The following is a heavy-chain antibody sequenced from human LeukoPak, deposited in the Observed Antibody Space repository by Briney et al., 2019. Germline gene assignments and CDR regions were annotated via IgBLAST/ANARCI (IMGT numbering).Heavy chain of an antibody. Sequence: GGSLRLSCAASGFTFSSYWMHWVRQAPGKGLVWVSRIISDGSSTSYADSVKGRFTISRDNAKNSLYLQMNSLRAEDTAVYYCAREAGGYCSGGSCSDTGGFDPWGQGTLVTVSS. CDR1: GFTFSSYW. CDR3: AREAGGYCSGGSCSDTGGFDP. D-gene: IGHD2-15*01. V-gene: IGHV3-74*01. CDR2: IISDGSST. J-gene: IGHJ5*02.